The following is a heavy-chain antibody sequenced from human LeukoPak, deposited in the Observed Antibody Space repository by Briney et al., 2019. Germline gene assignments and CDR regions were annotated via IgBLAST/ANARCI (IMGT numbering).Heavy chain of an antibody. V-gene: IGHV3-15*01. J-gene: IGHJ4*02. Sequence: GGSFSFSGEGPGLIFRNAWLSWVRKAPGKGLEWVGRVTTTAEGGPTDYGAPVRGRFTISRDDSKSTVYLQMNSLKTEDTAIYYCTAGLGKTDDDSWGQGTLVTVSS. CDR1: GLIFRNAW. CDR3: TAGLGKTDDDS. CDR2: VTTTAEGGPT. D-gene: IGHD4-11*01.